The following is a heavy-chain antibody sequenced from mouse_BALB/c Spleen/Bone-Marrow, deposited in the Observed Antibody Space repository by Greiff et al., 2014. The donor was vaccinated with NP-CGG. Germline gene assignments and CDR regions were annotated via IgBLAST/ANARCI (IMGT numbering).Heavy chain of an antibody. Sequence: DVHLVESGAELVKPGASVKLSCTASGFNIKDTYMHWVKQRPEQGLEWIGRIDPANGNTKYDPKFQGKATITADTSSNTAYLQLSSLTSEDTAVYYCAVYYYGSSLFAYWGQGTLVTVSA. D-gene: IGHD1-1*01. V-gene: IGHV14-3*02. CDR2: IDPANGNT. CDR3: AVYYYGSSLFAY. J-gene: IGHJ3*01. CDR1: GFNIKDTY.